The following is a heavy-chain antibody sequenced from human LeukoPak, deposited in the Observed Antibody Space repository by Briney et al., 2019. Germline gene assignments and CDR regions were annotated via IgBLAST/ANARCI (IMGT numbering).Heavy chain of an antibody. CDR1: GFTFSSYA. D-gene: IGHD6-19*01. CDR2: ISYDGSSK. V-gene: IGHV3-30*04. Sequence: PGRSLRLSCAASGFTFSSYAMHWVRQAPGKGLEWVAVISYDGSSKYYADSVKGRFTISRDNSKNTLYLQMNSLRAEDTAVYYCAKTTSRSGWYGVDYWGQGTLVTVSS. CDR3: AKTTSRSGWYGVDY. J-gene: IGHJ4*02.